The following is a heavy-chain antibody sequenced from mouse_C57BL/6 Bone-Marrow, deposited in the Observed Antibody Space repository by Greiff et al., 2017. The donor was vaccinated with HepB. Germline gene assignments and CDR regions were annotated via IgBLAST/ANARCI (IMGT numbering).Heavy chain of an antibody. D-gene: IGHD4-1*01. CDR1: GYTFTSYW. CDR3: ARLGVWDYFDY. Sequence: QVQLQQPGAELVRPGTSVKLSCKASGYTFTSYWMHWVKQRPGQGLEWIGVIDPSDSYTNYNQKFKGKATLTVDTSSSTAYMQRSSLTSEDSAVYYCARLGVWDYFDYWGQGTTLTVSS. CDR2: IDPSDSYT. J-gene: IGHJ2*01. V-gene: IGHV1-59*01.